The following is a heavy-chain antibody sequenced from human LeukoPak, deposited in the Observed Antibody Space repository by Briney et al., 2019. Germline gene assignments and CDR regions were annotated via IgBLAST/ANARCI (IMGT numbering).Heavy chain of an antibody. CDR1: GYTFTGYY. CDR2: INPNSGGT. J-gene: IGHJ4*02. D-gene: IGHD3-22*01. CDR3: ASHDSSGYILDY. V-gene: IGHV1-2*02. Sequence: GASVKVSCKASGYTFTGYYMHWVRQAPGQGLEWMGWINPNSGGTNYAQKFQGRVTMTRDTSISTACMELSSLRSDDTAVYYCASHDSSGYILDYWGQGTLVTVSS.